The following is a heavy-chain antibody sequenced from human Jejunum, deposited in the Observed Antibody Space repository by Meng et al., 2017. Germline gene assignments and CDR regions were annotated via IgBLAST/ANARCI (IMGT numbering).Heavy chain of an antibody. J-gene: IGHJ4*02. D-gene: IGHD1-7*01. Sequence: GESLKISCAASGFTFSSHEMNWVRQAPGKGLEWISYITGSGTTKYYADSVDGRFTVSRDNVKNSLYLQMNSLRVEDTAVYYCAKEVTGTSSEFDFWGQGTLVTVSS. CDR2: ITGSGTTK. CDR1: GFTFSSHE. CDR3: AKEVTGTSSEFDF. V-gene: IGHV3-48*03.